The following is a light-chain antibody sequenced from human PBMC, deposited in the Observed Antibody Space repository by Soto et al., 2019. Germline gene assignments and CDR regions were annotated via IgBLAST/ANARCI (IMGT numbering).Light chain of an antibody. V-gene: IGLV2-11*01. J-gene: IGLJ1*01. CDR3: CSYAGSYPSYV. CDR2: DVS. Sequence: QSVLTQPRSVSLSPGHSVTISCSGTSSDVGGYNYVSWYQQHPGKAPKLMIYDVSKRPSGVPDRFSGSKSGNTASLTISGLQAEDEADYYCCSYAGSYPSYVFGTGTKVTVL. CDR1: SSDVGGYNY.